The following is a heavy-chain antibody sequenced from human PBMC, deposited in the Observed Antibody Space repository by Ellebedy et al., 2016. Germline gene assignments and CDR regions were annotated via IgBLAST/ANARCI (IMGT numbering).Heavy chain of an antibody. CDR3: VRYGLSGTLDY. J-gene: IGHJ4*02. CDR2: ISSTGTYI. Sequence: GESLKISCVVSEFTVSSDYMNWVRQAPGKGLEWVSSISSTGTYIYYADSVKGRFTISRDNAKNSLYLQMNSLRDEDTAMYYCVRYGLSGTLDYWGPGILVTVSS. D-gene: IGHD1-26*01. V-gene: IGHV3-21*01. CDR1: EFTVSSDY.